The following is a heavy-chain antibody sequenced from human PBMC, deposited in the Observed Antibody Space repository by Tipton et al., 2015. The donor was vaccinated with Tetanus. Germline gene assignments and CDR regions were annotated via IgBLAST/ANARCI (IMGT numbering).Heavy chain of an antibody. Sequence: QSGAEVKKPGASLKVSCKASGYTFTSNDIKWVRQATGQGLEWMGWMNPRSGNTGYAQNFQGRVTMTSDTSITTAYMELCSLTSDATAVYSCARAGGGGFNYGRVRLFYATDVWGQGTTVTVSS. CDR3: ARAGGGGFNYGRVRLFYATDV. D-gene: IGHD5-18*01. CDR1: GYTFTSND. V-gene: IGHV1-8*01. CDR2: MNPRSGNT. J-gene: IGHJ6*02.